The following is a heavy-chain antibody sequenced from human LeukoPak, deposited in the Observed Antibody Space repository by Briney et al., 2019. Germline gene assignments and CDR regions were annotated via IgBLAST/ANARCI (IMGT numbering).Heavy chain of an antibody. V-gene: IGHV3-21*01. J-gene: IGHJ5*02. CDR2: ISSSSGYI. CDR3: VETRSRNMITFGGAERWFDP. D-gene: IGHD3-16*01. CDR1: GFTFSSYN. Sequence: PGGSLRLSCAASGFTFSSYNMNWVRQAPGKGLEWVSSISSSSGYIYYADSVMGRFTISRDNAKNTLYLQMNSLRAEDTAVYYCVETRSRNMITFGGAERWFDPWGQGTLVTVSS.